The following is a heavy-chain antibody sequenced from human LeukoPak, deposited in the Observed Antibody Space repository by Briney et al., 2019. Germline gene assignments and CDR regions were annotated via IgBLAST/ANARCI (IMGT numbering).Heavy chain of an antibody. Sequence: GGSLRLSCAASGFTFSSYWMHWVRQAPGKGLVWVSRINTDGSSTSYADSVKGRFTISRDNAKNTLYLQMNSLRAEDTAVYYCASSSGYAAFDYWGQGTLVTVSS. CDR1: GFTFSSYW. CDR2: INTDGSST. D-gene: IGHD5-12*01. V-gene: IGHV3-74*01. J-gene: IGHJ4*02. CDR3: ASSSGYAAFDY.